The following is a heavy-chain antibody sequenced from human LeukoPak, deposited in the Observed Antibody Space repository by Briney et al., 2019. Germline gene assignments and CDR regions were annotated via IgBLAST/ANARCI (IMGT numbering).Heavy chain of an antibody. CDR2: INTGGTTT. V-gene: IGHV3-74*01. D-gene: IGHD1-1*01. Sequence: AGGSLRLSCGASGFTFSSYWMYWVRQAPGKGLVWVSRINTGGTTTDHADSVKGRFTISRDNAKNTLYVQMNSLRAEDTAVYFCARDPWGYRAGVMDFWGLGTLVTVSS. CDR1: GFTFSSYW. J-gene: IGHJ4*02. CDR3: ARDPWGYRAGVMDF.